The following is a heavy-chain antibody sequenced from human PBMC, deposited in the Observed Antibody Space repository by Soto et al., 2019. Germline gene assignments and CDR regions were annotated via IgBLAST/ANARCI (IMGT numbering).Heavy chain of an antibody. V-gene: IGHV1-46*01. CDR1: GYTFTSYY. CDR3: AKGSDLIYTYWYFDL. Sequence: GASVKVSCKASGYTFTSYYMHWVRQAPGQGLEWMGIINPSGGSTSYAQKFQGRVTMTRDTSTSTVYMELSSLRAEDTALYYCAKGSDLIYTYWYFDLWGRGTLVTVSS. J-gene: IGHJ2*01. D-gene: IGHD3-10*01. CDR2: INPSGGST.